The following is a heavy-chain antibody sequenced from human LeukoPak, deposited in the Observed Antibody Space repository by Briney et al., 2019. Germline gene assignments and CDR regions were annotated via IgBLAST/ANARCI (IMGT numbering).Heavy chain of an antibody. V-gene: IGHV3-21*04. CDR1: GFTFSSYS. J-gene: IGHJ4*02. Sequence: GGSLRLSCAASGFTFSSYSMNWVRQAPGKGLEWVSSISSSSSYTYYADSVQGRFTISRDNSKSTLCLQMNSLRAEDTAVYYCAKQLGYCSDGSCYFPYWGQGTLVTVSS. CDR3: AKQLGYCSDGSCYFPY. CDR2: ISSSSSYT. D-gene: IGHD2-15*01.